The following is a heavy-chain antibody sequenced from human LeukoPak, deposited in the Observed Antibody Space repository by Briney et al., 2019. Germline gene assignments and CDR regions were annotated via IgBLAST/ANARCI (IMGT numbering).Heavy chain of an antibody. CDR2: ISWNSGSI. D-gene: IGHD6-19*01. CDR1: GFTFDDYA. Sequence: GGSLRLSCAASGFTFDDYAMHWVRQAPGKGLEWVSGISWNSGSIGYADSVKGRFTISRDNAKNSLYLQMNSLRAEDMALYYCARGTAVAWDAFDIWGQGTMVTVSS. CDR3: ARGTAVAWDAFDI. V-gene: IGHV3-9*03. J-gene: IGHJ3*02.